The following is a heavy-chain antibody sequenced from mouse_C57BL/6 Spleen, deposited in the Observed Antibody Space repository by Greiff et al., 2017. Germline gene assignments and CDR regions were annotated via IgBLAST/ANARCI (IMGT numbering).Heavy chain of an antibody. V-gene: IGHV1-54*01. J-gene: IGHJ3*01. D-gene: IGHD1-1*02. CDR2: INPGSGGP. CDR3: ARSRLYGGFAY. CDR1: GYAFTNYL. Sequence: VKLVESGAELVRPGASVKVSCKASGYAFTNYLIEWVKQRPGQGLEWIGMINPGSGGPNYHEKFKGKATLTAEKSSSTAYMQLSSLTSEDSAVYYCARSRLYGGFAYWGQGTLVTVSA.